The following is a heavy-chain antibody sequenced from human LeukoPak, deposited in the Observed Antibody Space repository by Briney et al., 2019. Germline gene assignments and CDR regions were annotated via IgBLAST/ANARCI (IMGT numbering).Heavy chain of an antibody. Sequence: ASVKVSCKASGYTFTSYDINWVRQATGQGLEWMGWMNPNSGNTGYAQKFRGRVTMTRNTSISTAYMELSSLRSEDTAVYYCARTPAFVVEMATNQGVSLDYWGQGTLVTVSS. J-gene: IGHJ4*02. V-gene: IGHV1-8*01. CDR3: ARTPAFVVEMATNQGVSLDY. CDR2: MNPNSGNT. D-gene: IGHD5-24*01. CDR1: GYTFTSYD.